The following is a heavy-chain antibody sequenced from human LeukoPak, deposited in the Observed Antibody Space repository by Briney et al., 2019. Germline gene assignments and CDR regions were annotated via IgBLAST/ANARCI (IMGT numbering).Heavy chain of an antibody. CDR1: GGSFSGYY. CDR3: ARLGYSSSWYRTWIDY. J-gene: IGHJ4*02. Sequence: SETLSLTCAVYGGSFSGYYWSWIRQPPGKGLEWIGEINHSGSTSYNPSLKSRVTISVDTSKNQFSLKLSSVTAADTAVYYCARLGYSSSWYRTWIDYWGQGTLVTVSS. CDR2: INHSGST. D-gene: IGHD6-13*01. V-gene: IGHV4-34*01.